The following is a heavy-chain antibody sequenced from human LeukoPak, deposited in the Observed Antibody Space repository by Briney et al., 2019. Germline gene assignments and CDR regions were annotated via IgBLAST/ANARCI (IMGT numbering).Heavy chain of an antibody. CDR1: GRPISNSGGFS. D-gene: IGHD2-15*01. CDR2: ISYRGST. V-gene: IGHV4-31*02. Sequence: PSQTLSLTCTVSGRPISNSGGFSWTWTRQHPGGGLEWIGFISYRGSTYYNPSLKSRVSMSVDTSRSQFSLRLASVTDEDTAVYYCARISQSSGGFYYWGQGTLVTVSS. J-gene: IGHJ4*02. CDR3: ARISQSSGGFYY.